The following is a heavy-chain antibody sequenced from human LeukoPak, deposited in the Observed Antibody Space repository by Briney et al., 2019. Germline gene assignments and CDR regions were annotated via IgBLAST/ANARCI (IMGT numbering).Heavy chain of an antibody. V-gene: IGHV1-18*01. Sequence: ASVKVSCKASGYTFTSYGVSWVRQAPGQGLEWMGWISAYNGSTNYAQKLQGRVTMTTDTSTSTAYMELRSLRSDDTAVYYCARDRVGVDIVVVPAGEFDYWGQGTLVTVSS. J-gene: IGHJ4*02. D-gene: IGHD2-2*03. CDR1: GYTFTSYG. CDR3: ARDRVGVDIVVVPAGEFDY. CDR2: ISAYNGST.